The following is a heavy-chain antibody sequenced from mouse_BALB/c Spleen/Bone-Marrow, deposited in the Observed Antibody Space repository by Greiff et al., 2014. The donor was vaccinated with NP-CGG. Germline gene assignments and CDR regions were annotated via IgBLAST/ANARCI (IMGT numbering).Heavy chain of an antibody. V-gene: IGHV1S41*01. CDR2: IPPGSGTT. D-gene: IGHD1-1*01. CDR3: ERGRYYYGSSSPWFAY. J-gene: IGHJ3*01. CDR1: GYTFTSYW. Sequence: DLVKPGASVKLSCKASGYTFTSYWINWIKQRPGQGLEWIGRIPPGSGTTYYNEMFKGKATLTVDTSSTTAYIQLSSLSSEDSAVYFCERGRYYYGSSSPWFAYWGQGTLVTVSA.